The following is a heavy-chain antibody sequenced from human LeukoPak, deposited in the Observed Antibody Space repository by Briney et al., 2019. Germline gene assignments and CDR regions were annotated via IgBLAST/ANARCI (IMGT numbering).Heavy chain of an antibody. Sequence: ASVKVSCKASGYTFTSYCITWVRQAPGQGLEWMGWISAYNGNTNYAQKLQGRVTMTTDTSTSTAYMELRRLRSDDPAVYYPAKRNRGYPDYWGQGTLVTVSS. CDR1: GYTFTSYC. J-gene: IGHJ4*02. D-gene: IGHD5-12*01. CDR3: AKRNRGYPDY. CDR2: ISAYNGNT. V-gene: IGHV1-18*01.